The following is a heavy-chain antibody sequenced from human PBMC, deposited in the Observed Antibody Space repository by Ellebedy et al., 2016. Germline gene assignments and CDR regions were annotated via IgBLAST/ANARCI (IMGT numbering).Heavy chain of an antibody. V-gene: IGHV3-23*01. Sequence: GESLKISXAASGFTFSNYAMSWVRQAPGKGLEWVSGISGSGGSEYYAGSVKGRFTISRDNSKNTLYLQMDSLRAEDTAAYYCAKDTTVIAGGDDFDYWGQGTLVTVSS. CDR2: ISGSGGSE. CDR3: AKDTTVIAGGDDFDY. CDR1: GFTFSNYA. J-gene: IGHJ4*02. D-gene: IGHD4-17*01.